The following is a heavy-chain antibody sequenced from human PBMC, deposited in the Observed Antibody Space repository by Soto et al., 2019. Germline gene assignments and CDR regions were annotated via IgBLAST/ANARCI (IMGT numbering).Heavy chain of an antibody. D-gene: IGHD1-1*01. J-gene: IGHJ3*02. CDR1: GYTFTSYY. CDR3: TRESCNSDAIDI. CDR2: INPSDGST. V-gene: IGHV1-46*01. Sequence: ASVKVSCKASGYTFTSYYMHWVLQAPGQGLEWMGIINPSDGSTSYAQKFQGRVTMTRDTSTSTVYMELSSLRSENELGYNCTRESCNSDAIDIWGQGTTVTVSS.